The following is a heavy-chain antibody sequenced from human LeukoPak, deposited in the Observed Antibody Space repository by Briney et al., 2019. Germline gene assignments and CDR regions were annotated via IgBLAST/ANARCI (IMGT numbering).Heavy chain of an antibody. Sequence: SVKVSCKASGYTFSGYYMHWVRQAPGQGLEWMGWINPNTGGRNYAQKFQGRVTMTRDTSISTAYMELSRLRSDDTAVYYCASMMGIAVAGTSPFDYWGQGTLVTVSS. V-gene: IGHV1-2*02. D-gene: IGHD6-19*01. J-gene: IGHJ4*02. CDR1: GYTFSGYY. CDR2: INPNTGGR. CDR3: ASMMGIAVAGTSPFDY.